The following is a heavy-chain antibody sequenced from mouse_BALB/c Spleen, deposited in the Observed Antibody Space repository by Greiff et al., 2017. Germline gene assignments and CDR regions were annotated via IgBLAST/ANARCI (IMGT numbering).Heavy chain of an antibody. Sequence: EVQGVESGGGLVKPGGSLKLSCAASGFTFSDYYMYWVRQTPEKRLEWVATISDGGSYTYYPDSVKGRFTISRDNAKNNLYLQMSSLKSEDTAMYYCAREGDFDVWGAGTTVTVSS. CDR3: AREGDFDV. J-gene: IGHJ1*01. CDR1: GFTFSDYY. CDR2: ISDGGSYT. V-gene: IGHV5-4*02.